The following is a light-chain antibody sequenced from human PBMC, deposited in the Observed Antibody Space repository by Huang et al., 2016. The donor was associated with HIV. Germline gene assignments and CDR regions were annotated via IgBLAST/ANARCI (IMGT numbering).Light chain of an antibody. CDR1: QSVDRNY. Sequence: EIVLTQSPGTLSLSPGERATLSCRASQSVDRNYLAWYPQKPGQAPRLLIYGASSRATGIPDRFSGSGSGTDFTLTISRLEPEDFAVYYCQQSGFTFGPGTKVEIK. CDR3: QQSGFT. CDR2: GAS. J-gene: IGKJ3*01. V-gene: IGKV3-20*01.